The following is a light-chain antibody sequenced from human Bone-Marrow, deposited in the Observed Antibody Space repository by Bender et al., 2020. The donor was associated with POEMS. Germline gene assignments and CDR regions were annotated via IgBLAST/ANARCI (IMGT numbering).Light chain of an antibody. J-gene: IGLJ2*01. CDR3: QAWDTYSVI. V-gene: IGLV3-1*01. CDR2: QDT. Sequence: SYEVTQPPSVSVSPGQTASITCSGDDLGDKYVAWYQQKPGQSPVLVIYQDTKRPSGIPARFSGSNSGNTATLTISGTQAMDEDDYYCQAWDTYSVIFGGGTKLTVL. CDR1: DLGDKY.